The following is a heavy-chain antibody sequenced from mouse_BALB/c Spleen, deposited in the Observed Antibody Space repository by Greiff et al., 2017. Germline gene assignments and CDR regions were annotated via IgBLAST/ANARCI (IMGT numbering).Heavy chain of an antibody. CDR1: GFTFSSYA. V-gene: IGHV5-9-3*01. Sequence: EVKLMESGGGLVKPGGSLKLSCAASGFTFSSYAMSWVRQTPEKRLEWVATISSGGSYTYYPDSVKGRFTISRDNAKNTLYLQMSSLRSEDTAMYYCARRGYDYDGYYFDYWGQGTTLTVSS. J-gene: IGHJ2*01. CDR2: ISSGGSYT. D-gene: IGHD2-4*01. CDR3: ARRGYDYDGYYFDY.